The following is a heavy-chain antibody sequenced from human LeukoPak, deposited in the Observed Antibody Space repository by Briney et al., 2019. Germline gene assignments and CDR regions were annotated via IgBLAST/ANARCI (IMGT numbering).Heavy chain of an antibody. CDR2: IYYSGST. CDR1: GGSISSYY. D-gene: IGHD3-22*01. CDR3: AREMDYYDTGGYYLQWFDP. J-gene: IGHJ5*02. Sequence: SETLSLTCTVSGGSISSYYWSWIRQHPGKGLEWIGYIYYSGSTSYNPSLKSRVSISFDTSKNQFFLKLNSVTAADTAVYYCAREMDYYDTGGYYLQWFDPWGQGTLVTVSS. V-gene: IGHV4-59*06.